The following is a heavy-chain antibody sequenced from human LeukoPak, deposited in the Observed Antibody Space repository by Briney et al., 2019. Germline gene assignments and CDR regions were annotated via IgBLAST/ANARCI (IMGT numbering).Heavy chain of an antibody. CDR1: GYTFTSYG. V-gene: IGHV1-18*01. Sequence: ASVKVSCKASGYTFTSYGISWVRQAPGQGLEWMGWISAYNGNTNYAQKLQGRVTMTTDTSTSTAYMELRSLRSDDTAVYYCAIAISRSTVTIFGGYYYGMDVWGQGTTVTVSS. J-gene: IGHJ6*02. CDR3: AIAISRSTVTIFGGYYYGMDV. D-gene: IGHD4-17*01. CDR2: ISAYNGNT.